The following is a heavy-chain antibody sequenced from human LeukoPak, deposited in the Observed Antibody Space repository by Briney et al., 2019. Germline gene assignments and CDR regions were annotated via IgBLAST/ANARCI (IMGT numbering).Heavy chain of an antibody. D-gene: IGHD2-2*01. CDR2: IYPGDSNT. Sequence: GESLKISCKGSGYSFTNYWIAWVRQTPGKGLECMGIIYPGDSNTKYSPSFQGLVTISADKSLSTAYLQWSSLKASDTSIYYCARQYCTSTTCYHREFDFWGQGTLVTVSS. CDR1: GYSFTNYW. J-gene: IGHJ4*02. V-gene: IGHV5-51*01. CDR3: ARQYCTSTTCYHREFDF.